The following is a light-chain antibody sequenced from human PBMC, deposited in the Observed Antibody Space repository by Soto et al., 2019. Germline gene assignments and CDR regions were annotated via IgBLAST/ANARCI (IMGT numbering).Light chain of an antibody. V-gene: IGKV4-1*01. CDR2: WAS. CDR3: QQYYTTLLT. Sequence: IVMTQSPDSLAVSLGERATINCRSSQSVLYSSNNKNYLAWYQQKPGQPPKLLIYWASTRESGVPDRFSGSGSGTDFTLTISSLQAEDMAVYYCQQYYTTLLTFGPGTKVDIK. J-gene: IGKJ3*01. CDR1: QSVLYSSNNKNY.